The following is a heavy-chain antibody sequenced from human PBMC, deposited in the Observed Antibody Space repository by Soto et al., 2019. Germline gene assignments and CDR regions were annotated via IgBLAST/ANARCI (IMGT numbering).Heavy chain of an antibody. J-gene: IGHJ5*02. D-gene: IGHD6-19*01. CDR3: VKTSIAVAASGWFDP. CDR2: ISSNGGST. Sequence: PGGSLRLSCSASGFTFSSYAMHWVRQAPGKGLEYVSAISSNGGSTYYADSVKGRFTISRDNSKNTLYLQMSSLRAEDTAVYYCVKTSIAVAASGWFDPWGQGTLVTVSS. CDR1: GFTFSSYA. V-gene: IGHV3-64D*06.